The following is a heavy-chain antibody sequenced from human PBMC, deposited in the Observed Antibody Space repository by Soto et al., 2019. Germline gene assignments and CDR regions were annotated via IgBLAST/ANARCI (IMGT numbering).Heavy chain of an antibody. CDR1: GFTFRTYT. CDR3: ARDRGYDAHDYYYNAMDV. J-gene: IGHJ6*02. D-gene: IGHD3-10*01. CDR2: IRGFSPYT. Sequence: GGSLRLSCISSGFTFRTYTMNWVRQAPGKGLEWVSGIRGFSPYTFYAESVKGRFTISRDNAKNSLYLQMDSLRAEDTAVYYCARDRGYDAHDYYYNAMDVWGQGTTVTVSS. V-gene: IGHV3-21*01.